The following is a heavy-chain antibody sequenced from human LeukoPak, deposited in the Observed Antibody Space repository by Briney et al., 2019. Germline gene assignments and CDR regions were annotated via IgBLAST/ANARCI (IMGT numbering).Heavy chain of an antibody. CDR3: ARDAYIAAAGDNWFDP. V-gene: IGHV1-69*05. Sequence: SVTVSCKASGGTFSGYAISWVRQAPGQGLEWMGGIIPIFGTANYAQKFQGRVTITTDESTSTAYMELSSLRSEDTAVYYCARDAYIAAAGDNWFDPWGQGTLVTVSS. D-gene: IGHD6-13*01. J-gene: IGHJ5*02. CDR2: IIPIFGTA. CDR1: GGTFSGYA.